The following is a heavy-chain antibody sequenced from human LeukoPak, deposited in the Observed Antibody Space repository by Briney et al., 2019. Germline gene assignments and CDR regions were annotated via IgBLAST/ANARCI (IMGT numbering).Heavy chain of an antibody. CDR3: ARDVISSTSSFDP. CDR2: LSSSGSSI. V-gene: IGHV3-11*01. Sequence: GGSLRLSCAASGFTFSDYYMSWIRQAPGKGLEWVSHLSSSGSSIYYADSVKGRFTISRDNAKNSLYLQMNSLRAEDTAVYYCARDVISSTSSFDPWGQGTLVTVSS. J-gene: IGHJ5*02. D-gene: IGHD2-2*01. CDR1: GFTFSDYY.